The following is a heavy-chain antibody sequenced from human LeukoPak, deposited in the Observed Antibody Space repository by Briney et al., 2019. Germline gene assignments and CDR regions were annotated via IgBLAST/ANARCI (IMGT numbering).Heavy chain of an antibody. V-gene: IGHV3-7*03. J-gene: IGHJ4*01. D-gene: IGHD6-6*01. Sequence: GRSLRLSCAASRFTFVTYWMTWVRQAPGKGLEWVANIKEDGSEKYYVDSVKGRFTISRDNAKNSLYLQMNSLRAEDTAVYYCARGRSSMEYWGRGTLVTVSS. CDR1: RFTFVTYW. CDR3: ARGRSSMEY. CDR2: IKEDGSEK.